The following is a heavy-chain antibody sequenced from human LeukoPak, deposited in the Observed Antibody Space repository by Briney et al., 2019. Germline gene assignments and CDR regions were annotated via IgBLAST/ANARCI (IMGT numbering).Heavy chain of an antibody. J-gene: IGHJ4*02. CDR1: GYTFTGYY. Sequence: ASVKVSCKASGYTFTGYYMHWVRQAPGQGLEWMGWINPNSGGTNYAQKFQGRVTMTRDTSISTAYMELSRLRSDDTAVYYCARDHGGSFLFDYWGQGTLVTVSS. V-gene: IGHV1-2*02. D-gene: IGHD1-26*01. CDR3: ARDHGGSFLFDY. CDR2: INPNSGGT.